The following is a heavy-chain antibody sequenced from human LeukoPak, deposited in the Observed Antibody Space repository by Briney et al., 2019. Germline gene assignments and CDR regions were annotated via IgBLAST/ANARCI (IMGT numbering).Heavy chain of an antibody. Sequence: GGSLRLSCAASGFTFSSYAMSWVRQAPGKGLEWVSAISGSGGSTYYADSVKGRFTISRDNSKNTLYLQMNSLRAEDTAVYYCARAGGYYYFFDYWGQGTLVTVSS. CDR3: ARAGGYYYFFDY. CDR2: ISGSGGST. CDR1: GFTFSSYA. J-gene: IGHJ4*02. D-gene: IGHD3-22*01. V-gene: IGHV3-23*01.